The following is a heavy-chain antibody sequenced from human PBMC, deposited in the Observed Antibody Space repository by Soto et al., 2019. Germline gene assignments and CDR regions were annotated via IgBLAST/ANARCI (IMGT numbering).Heavy chain of an antibody. CDR1: GGTFSSYA. V-gene: IGHV1-69*06. CDR2: IIPIFGTA. J-gene: IGHJ6*02. Sequence: ASVKVSCKASGGTFSSYAISWVRQAPGQGLEWMGGIIPIFGTANYAQKFQGRVTITADKSTSTAYMELSSLRSEDTAVYYCARGDYYGSGSYYTDYYYGMDVWGQGTTVPVSS. CDR3: ARGDYYGSGSYYTDYYYGMDV. D-gene: IGHD3-10*01.